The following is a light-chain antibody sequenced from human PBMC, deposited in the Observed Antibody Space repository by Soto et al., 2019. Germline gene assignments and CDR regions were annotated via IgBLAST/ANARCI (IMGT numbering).Light chain of an antibody. CDR3: HQRQSWPRT. V-gene: IGKV1-39*01. CDR1: QTISTY. J-gene: IGKJ1*01. CDR2: DAS. Sequence: DIQMTQSPSSLSASVGDRVTITCRASQTISTYLNWYQQKPGKAPRLLIYDASSLLSGVPSRFSGSGSGTDFTLTIASLQPEDFALYYCHQRQSWPRTFGQGTKVDI.